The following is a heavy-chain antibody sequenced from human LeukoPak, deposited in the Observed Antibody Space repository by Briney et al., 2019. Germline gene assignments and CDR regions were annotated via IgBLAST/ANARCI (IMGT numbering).Heavy chain of an antibody. CDR1: GFSFRSYG. D-gene: IGHD5-12*01. CDR2: IGDDANIK. Sequence: PGGSLRLSCAASGFSFRSYGIHWVRQAPGKGLEWVAFIGDDANIKYYTDSVKGRFTISRDNAKNSLYLQMNSLRAEDTAVYYCARVEASGYDYGAFDYWGQGTLVTVSS. V-gene: IGHV3-30*02. J-gene: IGHJ4*02. CDR3: ARVEASGYDYGAFDY.